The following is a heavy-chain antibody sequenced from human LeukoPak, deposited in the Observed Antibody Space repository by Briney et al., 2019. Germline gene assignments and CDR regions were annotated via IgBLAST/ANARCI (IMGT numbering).Heavy chain of an antibody. CDR3: AKEGAAMGYGSGSYPLDP. V-gene: IGHV3-23*01. CDR1: GFTFSSYA. Sequence: GGSLRLSCAASGFTFSSYAMSWVRQAPGKGLEWVSAISGSGDSTYYADSVKGRFTISRANSKNTLYLQMNSLRAEDTAVYYCAKEGAAMGYGSGSYPLDPWGQGTLVTVSS. J-gene: IGHJ5*02. D-gene: IGHD3-10*01. CDR2: ISGSGDST.